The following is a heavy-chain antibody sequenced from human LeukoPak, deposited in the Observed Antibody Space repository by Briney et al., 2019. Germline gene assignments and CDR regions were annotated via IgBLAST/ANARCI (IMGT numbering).Heavy chain of an antibody. J-gene: IGHJ4*02. Sequence: PGGSLRLSCAASGFTFSSYSMNWVRQAPGKGLEWVSGISWNSGSIGYADSVKGRFTISRDNAKNSLYLQMNSLRAEDTALYYCAKVHDIDSSSWYDYWGQGTLVTVSS. CDR1: GFTFSSYS. CDR2: ISWNSGSI. D-gene: IGHD6-13*01. CDR3: AKVHDIDSSSWYDY. V-gene: IGHV3-9*01.